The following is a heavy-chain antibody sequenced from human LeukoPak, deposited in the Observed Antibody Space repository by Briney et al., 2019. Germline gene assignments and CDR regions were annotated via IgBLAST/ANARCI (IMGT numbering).Heavy chain of an antibody. CDR1: GGSISSYY. Sequence: SETLSLTCTVSGGSISSYYWSWIRQPPGKGLEWIGYIYYSGSTNYNPSLKSRVTISVETSKNQFSLKLSSVTAADTAVYYCARDRGYGDYADAFDIWGQGTMVTVSS. CDR2: IYYSGST. CDR3: ARDRGYGDYADAFDI. D-gene: IGHD4-17*01. V-gene: IGHV4-59*01. J-gene: IGHJ3*02.